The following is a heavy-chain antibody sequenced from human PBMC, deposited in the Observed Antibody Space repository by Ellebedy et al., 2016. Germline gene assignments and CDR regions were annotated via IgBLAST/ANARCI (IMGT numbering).Heavy chain of an antibody. D-gene: IGHD3-22*01. CDR1: GFTFSSYG. Sequence: GESLKISXAASGFTFSSYGMHWVRQAPGKGLEWVAVISYDGSNKYYADSVKGRFTISRDNSKNTLYLQMNSLRAEDTAVYFCARGGKYYYDSKGYWGQGTLVTVSS. V-gene: IGHV3-30*03. CDR2: ISYDGSNK. CDR3: ARGGKYYYDSKGY. J-gene: IGHJ4*02.